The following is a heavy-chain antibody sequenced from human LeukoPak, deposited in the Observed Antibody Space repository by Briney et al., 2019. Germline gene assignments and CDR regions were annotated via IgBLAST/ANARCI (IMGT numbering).Heavy chain of an antibody. Sequence: SETLSLTCAVYGGSFSGYYWSWIRQPPGKGLEWVGEINQSGSTNYKPSLKSRVTISVDTSKNQFSLKLSSVTAADTAVYYCARDRHRSHYYDSSGDAFDIWGQGTMVTVSS. D-gene: IGHD3-22*01. CDR3: ARDRHRSHYYDSSGDAFDI. CDR1: GGSFSGYY. J-gene: IGHJ3*02. V-gene: IGHV4-34*01. CDR2: INQSGST.